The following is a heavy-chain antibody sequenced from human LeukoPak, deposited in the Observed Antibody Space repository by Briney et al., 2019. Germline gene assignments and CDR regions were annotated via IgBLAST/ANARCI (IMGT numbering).Heavy chain of an antibody. J-gene: IGHJ5*02. V-gene: IGHV4-59*01. CDR3: ARVPTIDCSGGSCLPNWFDP. CDR1: GGSISSYY. Sequence: SETLSLTCTVSGGSISSYYWSWIRQPPGKGLEWIGYIYYSGSTNYNPSLKSRVTISVDTSKSQFSLKLSSVTAADTAVYYCARVPTIDCSGGSCLPNWFDPWGQGTLVTVSS. CDR2: IYYSGST. D-gene: IGHD2-15*01.